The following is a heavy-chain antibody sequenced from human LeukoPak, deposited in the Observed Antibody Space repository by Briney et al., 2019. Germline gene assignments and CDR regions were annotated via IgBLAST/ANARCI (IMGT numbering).Heavy chain of an antibody. CDR3: ARGRIARLPYFDY. J-gene: IGHJ4*02. V-gene: IGHV4-34*01. CDR1: GGSISSYY. D-gene: IGHD5-18*01. Sequence: SETLSLTCTVSGGSISSYYWSWIRQPPGKGLEWIGEINHSGSTNYNPSLKSRVTISVDTSKNQFSLKLSSVTAADTAVYYCARGRIARLPYFDYWGQGTLVTVSS. CDR2: INHSGST.